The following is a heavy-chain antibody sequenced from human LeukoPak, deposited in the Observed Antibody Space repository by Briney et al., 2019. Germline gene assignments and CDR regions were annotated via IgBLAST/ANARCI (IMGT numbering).Heavy chain of an antibody. V-gene: IGHV4-28*05. CDR3: ARAGSSGWARWFDP. Sequence: SETLSLTCAVSGYSISSSNWWGWIRQPPGKGLEWIGYIYYSGSIYYNPSLTSRVTMSVDTSKNQFSLKLSSVTAADTAVYYCARAGSSGWARWFDPWGQGTLVTVSS. CDR1: GYSISSSNW. CDR2: IYYSGSI. D-gene: IGHD6-19*01. J-gene: IGHJ5*02.